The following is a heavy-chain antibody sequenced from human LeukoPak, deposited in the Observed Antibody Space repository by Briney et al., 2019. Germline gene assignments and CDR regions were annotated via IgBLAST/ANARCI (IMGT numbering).Heavy chain of an antibody. CDR1: GFTVSSNE. CDR2: IASNNFI. V-gene: IGHV3-69-1*02. D-gene: IGHD1-26*01. CDR3: ARDRGSGSFESEYYFDS. J-gene: IGHJ4*02. Sequence: GGSLRLSCAASGFTVSSNEMSWVRQAPGKGLEWVSSIASNNFIYYADSVKGRFTISRDNVKNSVDLQMNSLRREDTAIYYCARDRGSGSFESEYYFDSWGQGTLVTVSS.